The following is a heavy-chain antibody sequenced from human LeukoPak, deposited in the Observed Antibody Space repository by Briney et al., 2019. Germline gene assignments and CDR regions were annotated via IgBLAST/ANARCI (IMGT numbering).Heavy chain of an antibody. J-gene: IGHJ4*02. CDR2: ISSIGSTI. CDR3: AGGYKSGPGSY. Sequence: GGSLRLSCAASGFTFSSFEMNWVRQAPGKGLEWVSHISSIGSTIYYADSVKGRFTISRDNAKNSLYLQMNSLRAEGRTVYYCAGGYKSGPGSYWGRGTLVTVSS. V-gene: IGHV3-48*03. CDR1: GFTFSSFE. D-gene: IGHD3-10*01.